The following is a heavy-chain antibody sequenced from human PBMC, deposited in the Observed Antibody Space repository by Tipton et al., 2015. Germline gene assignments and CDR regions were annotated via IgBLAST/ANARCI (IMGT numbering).Heavy chain of an antibody. Sequence: SLRLSCAASGFSFSTYAMHWVRQAPGKGLEWVASISYDGTYKYYADSVKGRFTISRDNSKNTLYVQMNSLRSEDAAVYYCAKSLVSGDHQANPYYGMDVWGQGTTVTVSS. D-gene: IGHD2-21*01. CDR2: ISYDGTYK. V-gene: IGHV3-30*18. CDR3: AKSLVSGDHQANPYYGMDV. CDR1: GFSFSTYA. J-gene: IGHJ6*02.